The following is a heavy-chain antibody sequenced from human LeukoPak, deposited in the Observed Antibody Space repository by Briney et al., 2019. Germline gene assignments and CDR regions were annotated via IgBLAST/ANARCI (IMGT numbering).Heavy chain of an antibody. J-gene: IGHJ4*02. D-gene: IGHD6-6*01. CDR1: GFTFSSYG. Sequence: AGGSLRLSCAASGFTFSSYGMHWVRQAPGKGLEWVAVIWYDGSKTYYADSVKGRFTISRDISKNTLYLQMNSLRAEDTAVYYCASSSIAAQGSGFDYWGQGTLVTVSS. CDR2: IWYDGSKT. CDR3: ASSSIAAQGSGFDY. V-gene: IGHV3-33*01.